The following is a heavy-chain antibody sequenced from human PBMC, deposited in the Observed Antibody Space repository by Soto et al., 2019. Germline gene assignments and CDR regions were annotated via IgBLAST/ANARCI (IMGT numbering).Heavy chain of an antibody. V-gene: IGHV3-30*18. Sequence: QVQLVESGGGGAHPGRSLRPSFAAPGFTFSTYGMHWVRQAPAKGRGWVPVISYDGSNKYYADSVKGRFTISRDNSKNTLYLQMNSLRAEDTAVYYCAKGPAIVLVPAAMNYYYGMDVWGQGTTVTVSS. J-gene: IGHJ6*02. D-gene: IGHD2-2*01. CDR2: ISYDGSNK. CDR1: GFTFSTYG. CDR3: AKGPAIVLVPAAMNYYYGMDV.